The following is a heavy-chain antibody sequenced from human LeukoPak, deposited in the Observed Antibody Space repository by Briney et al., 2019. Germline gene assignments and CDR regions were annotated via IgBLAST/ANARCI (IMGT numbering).Heavy chain of an antibody. Sequence: SETLSLTCAVYGGSFSGYYWSWIRQPPGKGLEWIGEINHSGSTNYNPSLKSRVTISVDTSKNQFSLKLSSVTAADTAVYYCARCGSGSYYLGDYWGQGTLVTVSS. CDR1: GGSFSGYY. J-gene: IGHJ4*02. CDR3: ARCGSGSYYLGDY. V-gene: IGHV4-34*01. CDR2: INHSGST. D-gene: IGHD3-10*01.